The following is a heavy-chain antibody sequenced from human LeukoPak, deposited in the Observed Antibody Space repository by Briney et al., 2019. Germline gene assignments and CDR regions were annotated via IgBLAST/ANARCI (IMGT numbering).Heavy chain of an antibody. CDR2: ISAYNGNT. CDR3: ARRSTVTTIPYYFDY. V-gene: IGHV1-18*01. J-gene: IGHJ4*02. D-gene: IGHD4-17*01. CDR1: GYTFTSYG. Sequence: ASVKVSCKASGYTFTSYGISWVRQAPGQGLEWMGWISAYNGNTNYAQKLQGRVTMTTDTSTSTAYMELRSLRSDDTAVYYCARRSTVTTIPYYFDYWGQGTLATVSS.